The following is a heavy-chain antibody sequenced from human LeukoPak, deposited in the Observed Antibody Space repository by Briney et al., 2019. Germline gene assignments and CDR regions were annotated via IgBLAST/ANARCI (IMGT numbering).Heavy chain of an antibody. D-gene: IGHD3-10*01. Sequence: PGGSLRLSCAASGFTFSRFGMHWVRQAPGKGPEWVAVIWFDGSKEYYADSVKGRFNTSRDNSKNTLYLQLDSLRAGDTAVYYCARGGENFFDYWGQGTLVTVSS. J-gene: IGHJ4*02. CDR2: IWFDGSKE. CDR3: ARGGENFFDY. V-gene: IGHV3-33*01. CDR1: GFTFSRFG.